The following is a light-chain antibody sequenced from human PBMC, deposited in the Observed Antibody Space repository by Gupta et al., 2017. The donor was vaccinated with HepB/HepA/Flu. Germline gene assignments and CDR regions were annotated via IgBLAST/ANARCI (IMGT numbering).Light chain of an antibody. V-gene: IGKV2-28*01. CDR1: QSLLHSNGYNY. Sequence: DIVMTQSPLSLPVTPGEPASIPCRSSQSLLHSNGYNYLDWYLQKPGQSPQLLIFLGSYRASGVPDRFSGSGSGTDFTLKISRVEAEDVGVYYCMQALQTPLAFGGGTKVEIK. J-gene: IGKJ4*01. CDR3: MQALQTPLA. CDR2: LGS.